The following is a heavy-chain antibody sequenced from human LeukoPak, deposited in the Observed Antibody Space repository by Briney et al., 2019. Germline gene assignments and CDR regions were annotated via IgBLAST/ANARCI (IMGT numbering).Heavy chain of an antibody. CDR3: AKRSGDYGDYIDY. Sequence: GGSLRLSCAASGFTSRSYAMSWVRQAPGKGLEWVSGVSGSGGGTYYADSVKGRFTISRDNSKNTLYLQMNSLRAEDTAVYYCAKRSGDYGDYIDYWGQGTLVTVSS. CDR2: VSGSGGGT. CDR1: GFTSRSYA. J-gene: IGHJ4*02. V-gene: IGHV3-23*01. D-gene: IGHD4-17*01.